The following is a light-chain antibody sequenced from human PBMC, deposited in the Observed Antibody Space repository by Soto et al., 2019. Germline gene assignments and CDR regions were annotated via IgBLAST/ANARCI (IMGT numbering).Light chain of an antibody. J-gene: IGLJ1*01. CDR1: SSNIGSTYD. CDR3: QSYDDSLSVHYV. V-gene: IGLV1-40*01. Sequence: QSALTQPPSVSGAPGQRVTISCTGSSSNIGSTYDVQWYQQLPGTAPKLLIHANTDRPSGVPDRFSGSKSGTSASLAITGLQADDEADYYCQSYDDSLSVHYVFGTGTKVTV. CDR2: ANT.